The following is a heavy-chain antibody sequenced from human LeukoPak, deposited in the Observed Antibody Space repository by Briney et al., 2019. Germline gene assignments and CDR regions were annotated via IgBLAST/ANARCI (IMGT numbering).Heavy chain of an antibody. J-gene: IGHJ3*02. CDR1: SYIFTNYG. Sequence: ASVKVSCKASSYIFTNYGINWVRQAPGQGLEWMGIINPSGGSIRYAQKFQGRVTMTRDTSTSTVYMELSSLRSEDTAVYYCARGRNYYDSSGYYYEGDAFDIWGQGTMVTVSS. V-gene: IGHV1-46*01. D-gene: IGHD3-22*01. CDR2: INPSGGSI. CDR3: ARGRNYYDSSGYYYEGDAFDI.